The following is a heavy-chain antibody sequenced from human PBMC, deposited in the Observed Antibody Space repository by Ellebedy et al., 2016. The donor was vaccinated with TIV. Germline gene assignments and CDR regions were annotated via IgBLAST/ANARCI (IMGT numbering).Heavy chain of an antibody. V-gene: IGHV3-30-3*01. J-gene: IGHJ4*02. Sequence: PGGSLRLSCAASGFTFSSYAMHWVRQAPGKGLEWVTVISYDGSNKYYKNSVKGRFTISRDNSKNTLSLQMNSLRAEDTADYYCVRDDDTSGNYFDYWGQGTLVTVSS. CDR2: ISYDGSNK. CDR1: GFTFSSYA. D-gene: IGHD3-10*01. CDR3: VRDDDTSGNYFDY.